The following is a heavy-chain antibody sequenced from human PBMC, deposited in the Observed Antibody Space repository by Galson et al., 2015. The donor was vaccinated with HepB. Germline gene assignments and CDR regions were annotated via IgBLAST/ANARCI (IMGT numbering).Heavy chain of an antibody. J-gene: IGHJ4*02. Sequence: ARRLSCAAAGVTFGNFAVLWVRQAPGKGLVWVAVISYDGSYEYHADSVKGRFTISRDNSKNTLYLQMSSLRADDTAVYYCVRDGIVLMVYDKLQYWGQGTLVTVSS. CDR2: ISYDGSYE. V-gene: IGHV3-30*04. CDR3: VRDGIVLMVYDKLQY. D-gene: IGHD2-8*01. CDR1: GVTFGNFA.